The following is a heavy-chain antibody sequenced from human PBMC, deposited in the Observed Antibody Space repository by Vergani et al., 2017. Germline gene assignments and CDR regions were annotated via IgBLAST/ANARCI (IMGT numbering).Heavy chain of an antibody. J-gene: IGHJ6*03. CDR3: ARDGWELLDYFYYMDV. CDR1: GFTFSNYW. D-gene: IGHD1-26*01. CDR2: INSDGDST. Sequence: EVQLLQSGGGVIQPGGSLRLSCTASGFTFSNYWMQWVRQAPGKGLMWVSRINSDGDSTSYADSVKGRFTISRDNAKNTLYLQMDSLRAEDTAVYYCARDGWELLDYFYYMDVWGKGTTVTVSS. V-gene: IGHV3-74*01.